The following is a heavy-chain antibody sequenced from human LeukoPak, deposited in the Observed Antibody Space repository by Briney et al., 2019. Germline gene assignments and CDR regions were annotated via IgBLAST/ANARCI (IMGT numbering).Heavy chain of an antibody. CDR3: ARGAVDYYGSGSRFDP. CDR1: GGSISSSSYY. CDR2: IYYSGST. J-gene: IGHJ5*02. V-gene: IGHV4-39*07. Sequence: PSETLSLACTVSGGSISSSSYYWGWIRQPPGKGLEWIGSIYYSGSTYYNPSLKSRVTISVDTSKNQFSLKLSSVTAADTAVYYCARGAVDYYGSGSRFDPWGQGTLVTVSS. D-gene: IGHD3-10*01.